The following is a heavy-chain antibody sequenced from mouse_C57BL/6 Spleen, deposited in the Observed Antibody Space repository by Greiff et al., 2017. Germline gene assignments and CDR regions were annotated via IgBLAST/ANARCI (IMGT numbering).Heavy chain of an antibody. Sequence: DVKLQESGPGLVKPSQSLSLTCSVTGYSITSGYYWNWIRQFPGNKLEWMGYISYDGSNNYNPSLKNRISITRDTSKNQFFLKLNSVTTEDTATYYCAREITTVVFDYWGQGTTLTVSS. J-gene: IGHJ2*01. D-gene: IGHD1-1*01. V-gene: IGHV3-6*01. CDR1: GYSITSGYY. CDR3: AREITTVVFDY. CDR2: ISYDGSN.